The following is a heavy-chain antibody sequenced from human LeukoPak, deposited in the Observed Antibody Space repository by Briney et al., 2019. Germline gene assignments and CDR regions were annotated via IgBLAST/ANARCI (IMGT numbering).Heavy chain of an antibody. D-gene: IGHD3-10*01. V-gene: IGHV7-4-1*02. CDR1: GYTFTTYG. Sequence: ASVKVSCKASGYTFTTYGMNWVRQAPGQGLEWLGWISTNTGDPTYAQGFTGRFVFSLDTSVNTAYLQISSLKAEDTAVYYCARDSVRLDYWGQGTLVTVSS. CDR3: ARDSVRLDY. J-gene: IGHJ4*02. CDR2: ISTNTGDP.